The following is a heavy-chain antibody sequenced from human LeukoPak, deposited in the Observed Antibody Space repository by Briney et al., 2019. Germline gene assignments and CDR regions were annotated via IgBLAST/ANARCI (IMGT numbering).Heavy chain of an antibody. CDR2: ISNSGVST. CDR1: GFTYSPYT. V-gene: IGHV3-23*01. D-gene: IGHD3-10*01. J-gene: IGHJ4*02. Sequence: GGSLRLSCAASGFTYSPYTMYWVRQAPGKALEWVSGISNSGVSTFYADSVKARFTLSRDNSKNTLYLQMNSLRAEDTALYYCAKGQEGESRLDYWGQGTLVTVSS. CDR3: AKGQEGESRLDY.